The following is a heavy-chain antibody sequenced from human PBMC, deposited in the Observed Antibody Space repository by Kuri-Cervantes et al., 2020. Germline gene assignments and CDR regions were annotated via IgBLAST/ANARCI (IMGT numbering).Heavy chain of an antibody. CDR3: ARGSPYGYIDY. D-gene: IGHD3-10*01. V-gene: IGHV1-18*01. CDR1: GYTFTNRG. J-gene: IGHJ4*02. Sequence: ASVKVSCKASGYTFTNRGISWVRQAPGQGLEWMGWISAYNGDTNYEQKLQDRVTMTTDTSTSTAYMELRGLASDDTAVYYCARGSPYGYIDYWGQGTLVTVSS. CDR2: ISAYNGDT.